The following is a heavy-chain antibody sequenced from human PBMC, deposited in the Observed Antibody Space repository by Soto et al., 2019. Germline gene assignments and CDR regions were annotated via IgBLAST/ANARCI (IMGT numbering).Heavy chain of an antibody. CDR2: IYHSGST. D-gene: IGHD6-13*01. V-gene: IGHV4-4*02. Sequence: QVQLQESGPGLVKPSGTLSLTCAVSGGSISSSNWWSWVRQPPGKGLEWIGEIYHSGSTNYNPSLKSRVTISVDKSKNQSSLKLSSVTATDTAGYYCARYAPGWQQLVATAPLWGQGTLVTVSS. J-gene: IGHJ4*02. CDR3: ARYAPGWQQLVATAPL. CDR1: GGSISSSNW.